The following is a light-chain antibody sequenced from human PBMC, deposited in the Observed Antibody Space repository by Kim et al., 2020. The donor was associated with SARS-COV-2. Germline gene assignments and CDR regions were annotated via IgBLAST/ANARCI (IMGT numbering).Light chain of an antibody. J-gene: IGLJ3*02. Sequence: QPVLTQSPSASASLGASVKLTCTLSSGHSTYTIAWHQQQPEKGPRYLMKVNSDGSHSKGDGIPYRFSGSSSGAERYLTISSLQSDDEADYYCQTWGTGFRMFGGGTQLTVL. CDR1: SGHSTYT. CDR2: VNSDGSH. V-gene: IGLV4-69*01. CDR3: QTWGTGFRM.